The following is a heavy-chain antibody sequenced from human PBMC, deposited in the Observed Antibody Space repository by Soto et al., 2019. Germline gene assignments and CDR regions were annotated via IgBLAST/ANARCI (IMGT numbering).Heavy chain of an antibody. V-gene: IGHV3-23*01. J-gene: IGHJ4*02. CDR2: ISESGGRT. CDR1: GFTFKSYP. CDR3: AKWGSTVRGVFIMVPYFDY. D-gene: IGHD3-10*01. Sequence: PGGSLRLSCAASGFTFKSYPMSWVRQAPGKGLEWVSAISESGGRTYYADSVKGRFNISRDNSKNTLYLQMNSLRGEDTAVYYCAKWGSTVRGVFIMVPYFDYWGQETLVTVSS.